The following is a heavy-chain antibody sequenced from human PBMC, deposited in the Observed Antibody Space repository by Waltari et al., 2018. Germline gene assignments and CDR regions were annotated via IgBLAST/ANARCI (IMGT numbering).Heavy chain of an antibody. Sequence: QLQLQESGPGLVKPSETLSLTCTVSGDSISSSSYYWGWIRQPPGKGLEWIGSIYYSGRTYYNPSLKSRVTISVDTSRNQFSLKLSSVTAADTAVYYCARAFYGDSTFDYWGQGTLVTVSS. CDR2: IYYSGRT. J-gene: IGHJ4*02. CDR3: ARAFYGDSTFDY. V-gene: IGHV4-39*07. D-gene: IGHD4-17*01. CDR1: GDSISSSSYY.